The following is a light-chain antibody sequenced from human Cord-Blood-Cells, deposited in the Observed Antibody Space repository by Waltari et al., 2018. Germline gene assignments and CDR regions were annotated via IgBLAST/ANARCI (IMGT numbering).Light chain of an antibody. CDR3: QQLNSYPPYT. V-gene: IGKV1-9*01. J-gene: IGKJ2*01. Sequence: DMQLTQSPSFRSASVGARVTITCRASQGISSYLAWYQQKPGKAPKLLIYAASTLQSGVPSRFSGSGSGTEFTLTISSLQPEDFATYYCQQLNSYPPYTFGQGTKLEIK. CDR1: QGISSY. CDR2: AAS.